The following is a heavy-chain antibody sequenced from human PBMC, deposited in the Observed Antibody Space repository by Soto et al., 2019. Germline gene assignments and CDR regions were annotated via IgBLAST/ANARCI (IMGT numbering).Heavy chain of an antibody. D-gene: IGHD2-2*01. CDR3: ASTGPWFTSYFDY. Sequence: ASVKVSCKASGYTFTSYYMHWVRQAPGQGLEWMGIINPSGGSTSYAQKFQGRVTITRDTSASTAYMELSSLRSEDTAVYYCASTGPWFTSYFDYWGQGTLVTVSS. J-gene: IGHJ4*02. CDR2: INPSGGST. CDR1: GYTFTSYY. V-gene: IGHV1-46*01.